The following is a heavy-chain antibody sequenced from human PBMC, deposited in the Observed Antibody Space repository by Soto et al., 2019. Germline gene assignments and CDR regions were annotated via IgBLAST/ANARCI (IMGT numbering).Heavy chain of an antibody. V-gene: IGHV4-34*01. J-gene: IGHJ4*02. CDR3: ARGGNTYGSGSYYKVTATRPTDY. CDR1: GGSFSGLY. CDR2: INHSGST. Sequence: SETLSLTCAVLGGSFSGLYWSRILQPPGKGLEWIGEINHSGSTNYNPSLKSRVTISVDTSKNQFSLKLSSVTAADTAVYYCARGGNTYGSGSYYKVTATRPTDYWGQGTLVTVSS. D-gene: IGHD3-10*01.